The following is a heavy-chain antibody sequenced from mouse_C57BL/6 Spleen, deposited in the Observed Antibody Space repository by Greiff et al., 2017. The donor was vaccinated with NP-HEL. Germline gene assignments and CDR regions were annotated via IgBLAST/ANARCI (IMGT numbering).Heavy chain of an antibody. CDR2: ISDGGSYT. J-gene: IGHJ1*03. D-gene: IGHD1-1*01. CDR3: ARDLTTDDLWYFDV. Sequence: EVNVVESGGGLVKPGGSLKLSCAASGFTFSSYAMSWVRQTPEKRLEWVATISDGGSYTYYPDNVKGRFTISRDNAKNNLYLQMSHLKSEDTAMYYCARDLTTDDLWYFDVWGTGTTVTVSS. V-gene: IGHV5-4*01. CDR1: GFTFSSYA.